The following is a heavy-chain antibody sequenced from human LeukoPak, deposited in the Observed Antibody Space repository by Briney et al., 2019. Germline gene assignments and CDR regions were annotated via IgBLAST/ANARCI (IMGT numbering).Heavy chain of an antibody. CDR1: GYTLTDLS. D-gene: IGHD6-13*01. V-gene: IGHV1-24*01. CDR2: FDPEDGET. CDR3: ATALEASGPSYFDY. Sequence: ASVKVSCKVSGYTLTDLSMHWVRQAPGKGLEWMGGFDPEDGETIYAQKFQGRVTMTEDTSTDTAYMELSSLRSEDTAVYYCATALEASGPSYFDYWGQGTLVTVSS. J-gene: IGHJ4*02.